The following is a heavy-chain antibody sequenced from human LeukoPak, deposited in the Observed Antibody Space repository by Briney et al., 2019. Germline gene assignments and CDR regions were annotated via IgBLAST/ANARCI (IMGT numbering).Heavy chain of an antibody. D-gene: IGHD3-22*01. J-gene: IGHJ4*02. CDR1: GGSFSGYY. V-gene: IGHV4-34*01. CDR2: INHSGST. Sequence: SETLSLTCAVYGGSFSGYYWSWIRQPPGKGLEWIGEINHSGSTNYNPSLKSRVTISVGTSKNQFSLKLSSVTAADTAVYYCARTPYYYDSSGGLIDYWGQGTLVTVSS. CDR3: ARTPYYYDSSGGLIDY.